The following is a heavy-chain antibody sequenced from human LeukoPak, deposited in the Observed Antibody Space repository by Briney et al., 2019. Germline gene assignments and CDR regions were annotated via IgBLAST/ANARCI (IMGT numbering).Heavy chain of an antibody. CDR2: IKSKIDGGTT. V-gene: IGHV3-15*01. CDR3: TKDLPLSGAKFFQH. D-gene: IGHD6-25*01. CDR1: GHTFSDAW. Sequence: SGGSLRLSCTVSGHTFSDAWLTWVRQAPGKGLEWVGHIKSKIDGGTTQYAAPVKDRFTISRDDSKNTLHLQMNSLKTEDTAVYFCTKDLPLSGAKFFQHWGQGTLVTVSS. J-gene: IGHJ1*01.